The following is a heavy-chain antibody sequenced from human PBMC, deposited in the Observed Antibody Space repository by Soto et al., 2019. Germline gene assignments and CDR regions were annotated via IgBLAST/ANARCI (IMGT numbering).Heavy chain of an antibody. Sequence: SETLSLTCAVYGGSFSGYYWSWIRQPPGKGLEWIGYIYYSGSTYYNPSLKSRVTISVDTSKNQFSLKLSSVTAADTAVYYCARECIAAASLRGGPTWYNWFDPWGQGTLVTVSS. CDR3: ARECIAAASLRGGPTWYNWFDP. CDR2: IYYSGST. D-gene: IGHD6-13*01. V-gene: IGHV4-34*09. J-gene: IGHJ5*02. CDR1: GGSFSGYY.